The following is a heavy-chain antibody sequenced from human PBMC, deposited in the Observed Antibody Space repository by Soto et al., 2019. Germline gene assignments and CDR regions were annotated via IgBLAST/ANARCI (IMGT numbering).Heavy chain of an antibody. D-gene: IGHD2-15*01. Sequence: SETLSLTCTVSGGSISSYYWNWIRQPPGKGLEWIGYIYFRGSTNYNPSLKSRVTISVDTSKNQFSLKLSSVTAADTAVYYCARDPGGRYDYWGQGTLVTVSP. CDR1: GGSISSYY. CDR2: IYFRGST. V-gene: IGHV4-59*01. CDR3: ARDPGGRYDY. J-gene: IGHJ4*02.